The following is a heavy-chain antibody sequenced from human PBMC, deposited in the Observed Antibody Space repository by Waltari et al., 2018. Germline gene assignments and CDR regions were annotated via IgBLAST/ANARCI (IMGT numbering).Heavy chain of an antibody. D-gene: IGHD5-12*01. CDR3: ARGVAITETPWFGY. V-gene: IGHV3-21*02. Sequence: EVQLVESGGGLVKPGGSLRLSCAASGFTFSSYSMNWVRQAPGKGRERVSSISTSSSNRDYADSVKGRFTISRDNAKNSLYLQLNTLRAEDTAIYYCARGVAITETPWFGYWGQGTLVSVSS. CDR2: ISTSSSNR. J-gene: IGHJ4*02. CDR1: GFTFSSYS.